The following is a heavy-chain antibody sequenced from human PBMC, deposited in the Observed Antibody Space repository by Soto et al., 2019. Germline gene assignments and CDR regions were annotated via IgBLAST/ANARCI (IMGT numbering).Heavy chain of an antibody. V-gene: IGHV1-18*01. J-gene: IGHJ6*02. D-gene: IGHD3-16*01. CDR2: INGYNGNT. CDR1: GYIFTSYG. Sequence: QVQLVQSGAEVKKPGASVKVSCKASGYIFTSYGVSWVRQAPGQGLEWLGWINGYNGNTNYGQNFQGRVTMTTDTSTSTAYMELRSLISDDTAVYYCARMGDVPYYYSGMDVWGQGTTVIVSS. CDR3: ARMGDVPYYYSGMDV.